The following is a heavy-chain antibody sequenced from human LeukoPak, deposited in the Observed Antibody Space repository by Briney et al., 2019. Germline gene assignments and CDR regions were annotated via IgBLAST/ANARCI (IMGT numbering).Heavy chain of an antibody. V-gene: IGHV1-18*01. CDR3: ARWMGRAVGVFDY. Sequence: GASVKVSCKASDYTFTNYGVSWVRQAPGQGLEWMGWISAYNGKTYYAQKFQGRVTVTTDTSTSTAYMDLRSLRSDDTAVYYCARWMGRAVGVFDYWGQGTLVTVSS. J-gene: IGHJ4*02. D-gene: IGHD2-15*01. CDR2: ISAYNGKT. CDR1: DYTFTNYG.